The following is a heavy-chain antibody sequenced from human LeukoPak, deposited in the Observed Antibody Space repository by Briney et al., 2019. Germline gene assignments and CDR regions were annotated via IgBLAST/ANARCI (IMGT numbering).Heavy chain of an antibody. J-gene: IGHJ6*02. CDR1: GYTFTSYY. CDR3: ARDLLDTAMEAYYYGMDV. CDR2: INPSGGST. V-gene: IGHV1-46*01. D-gene: IGHD5-18*01. Sequence: ASVKVSCKASGYTFTSYYMHWVRQAPGQGLEWMGIINPSGGSTSYAQKFQGRVTMTRDTSTSTVYMELSSLRSEDTAVYYCARDLLDTAMEAYYYGMDVWGQGTTATVSS.